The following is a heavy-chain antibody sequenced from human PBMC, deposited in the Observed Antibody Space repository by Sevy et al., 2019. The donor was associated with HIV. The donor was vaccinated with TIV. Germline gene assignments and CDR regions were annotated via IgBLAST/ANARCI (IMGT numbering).Heavy chain of an antibody. CDR1: GFSFSNYA. CDR2: ISTDGNIK. D-gene: IGHD3-22*01. V-gene: IGHV3-30*04. CDR3: ASHYYDSTGYYYPLDY. Sequence: GGSLRLSCTASGFSFSNYAMYWVRQAPGEGLEWVAVISTDGNIKDYADSVKGRFTISRDNFNNTLYLQMNSLRAEDSAVYYCASHYYDSTGYYYPLDYWGLGTLVTVSS. J-gene: IGHJ4*02.